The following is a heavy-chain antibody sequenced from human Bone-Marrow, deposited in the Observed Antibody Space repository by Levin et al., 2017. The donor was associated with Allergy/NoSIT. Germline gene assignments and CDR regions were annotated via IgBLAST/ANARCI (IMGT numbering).Heavy chain of an antibody. CDR1: GYSFNDYW. V-gene: IGHV5-51*01. D-gene: IGHD3/OR15-3a*01. CDR3: ARHRSWTYDF. CDR2: IYPSDSDT. J-gene: IGHJ4*02. Sequence: GGSLRLSCKTSGYSFNDYWIGWVSQMSGKGLEWMGIIYPSDSDTRYSPSFEGQVTLSVDKSTTTAYLQWSNLRASDTAMYYCARHRSWTYDFWGQGTLVSVSS.